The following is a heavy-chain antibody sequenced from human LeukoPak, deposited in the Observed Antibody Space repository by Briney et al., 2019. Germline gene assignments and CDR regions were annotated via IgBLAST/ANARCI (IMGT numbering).Heavy chain of an antibody. CDR3: AREGVGTRSGIAAADTPFVGFADY. J-gene: IGHJ4*02. D-gene: IGHD6-13*01. V-gene: IGHV3-21*01. Sequence: PGGSLRLSCAVSGFSFSGYSMNWVRQAPGEGLEWVSAISGSSTYIYYADSVKGRFTISRDNAKNSLYLEMDSLRAEDTAVHYCAREGVGTRSGIAAADTPFVGFADYWGQGTLVTVSS. CDR2: ISGSSTYI. CDR1: GFSFSGYS.